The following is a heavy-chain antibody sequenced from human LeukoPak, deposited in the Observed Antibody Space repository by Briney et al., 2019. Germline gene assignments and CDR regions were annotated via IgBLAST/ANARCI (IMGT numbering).Heavy chain of an antibody. Sequence: RASVKVSCKASGYTFTGYYLHWVRQAPGQGLEWMEWMNPNSGGTNYAQKFQGRVTMTRDTSISTAYMELSRLTSDDTAVYYCARDSCSGGTCYSGWFDPWGQGTLVTVSS. CDR3: ARDSCSGGTCYSGWFDP. V-gene: IGHV1-2*02. CDR1: GYTFTGYY. CDR2: MNPNSGGT. D-gene: IGHD2-15*01. J-gene: IGHJ5*02.